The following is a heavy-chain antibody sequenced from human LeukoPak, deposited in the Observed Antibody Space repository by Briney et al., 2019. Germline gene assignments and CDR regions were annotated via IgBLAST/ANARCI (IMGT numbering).Heavy chain of an antibody. Sequence: PSETLSLTCTVSGGSISSYYWSWLRQPPGKGLEWIGYIYYSGSTNYNPSLKSRVTISVDTSKNQFSLKLSSVTAADTAVYYCARVGYSSSGNYYNDRGAFDYWGQGTLVTVSS. D-gene: IGHD3-10*01. V-gene: IGHV4-59*01. CDR1: GGSISSYY. CDR3: ARVGYSSSGNYYNDRGAFDY. J-gene: IGHJ4*02. CDR2: IYYSGST.